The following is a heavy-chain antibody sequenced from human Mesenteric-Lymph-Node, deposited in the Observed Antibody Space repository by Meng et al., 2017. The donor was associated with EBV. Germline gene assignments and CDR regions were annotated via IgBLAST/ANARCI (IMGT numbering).Heavy chain of an antibody. CDR3: ARGQTVTIFSPFDY. CDR2: ITYNGGT. J-gene: IGHJ4*02. Sequence: QVPLQESGPGLVKPSETLSLSCTVAGDSMRGYFWSWIRQPPGKGLEWIGYITYNGGTNYNPILKSRVTISVDTSKNLFSLKLTSVTAADTAVYYRARGQTVTIFSPFDYWGQGTLVTVSS. D-gene: IGHD5-24*01. V-gene: IGHV4-59*01. CDR1: GDSMRGYF.